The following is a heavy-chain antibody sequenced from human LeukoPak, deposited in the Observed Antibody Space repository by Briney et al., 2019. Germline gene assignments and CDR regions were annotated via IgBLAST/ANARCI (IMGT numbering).Heavy chain of an antibody. CDR2: IKQDGSGK. CDR1: GFTFSSYW. CDR3: VRGAFSSSLYYFDY. V-gene: IGHV3-7*01. Sequence: GGSLRLSCAASGFTFSSYWMSWVRQAPGKGLEWVANIKQDGSGKYYVDSVKGRFTISRDNAKISLYLQMNSLRAEDTAAYYCVRGAFSSSLYYFDYWGQGTLVTVSS. J-gene: IGHJ4*02. D-gene: IGHD6-6*01.